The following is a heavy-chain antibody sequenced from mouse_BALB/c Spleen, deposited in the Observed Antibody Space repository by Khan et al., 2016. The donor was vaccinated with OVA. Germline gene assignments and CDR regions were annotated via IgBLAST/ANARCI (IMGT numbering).Heavy chain of an antibody. CDR1: GYTFTNYG. J-gene: IGHJ4*01. CDR2: INTYTGEP. Sequence: QIQLVQSGPELMKPGETVKISCKASGYTFTNYGMNWVKQAPGKGLKWMGWINTYTGEPTYADDFKGRFAFSLETSASTAYLQINNLKNEDTATYFCARPPYFSDVMVYWGQGTSVTVSS. CDR3: ARPPYFSDVMVY. V-gene: IGHV9-3-1*01. D-gene: IGHD2-10*01.